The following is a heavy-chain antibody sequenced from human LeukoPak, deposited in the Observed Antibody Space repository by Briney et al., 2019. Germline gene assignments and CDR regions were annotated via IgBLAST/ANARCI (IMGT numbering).Heavy chain of an antibody. CDR1: GFTFSSYE. CDR2: ISSSGSTI. Sequence: PGGSLRLSCAASGFTFSSYEMNWVRQAPGKGLEWVSYISSSGSTIYYADSVKGRFTISRDNAKNSLYLQMNNLRAEDTAVYYCARDREQWLTNDAFDIWGQGTMVTVSS. V-gene: IGHV3-48*03. J-gene: IGHJ3*02. D-gene: IGHD6-19*01. CDR3: ARDREQWLTNDAFDI.